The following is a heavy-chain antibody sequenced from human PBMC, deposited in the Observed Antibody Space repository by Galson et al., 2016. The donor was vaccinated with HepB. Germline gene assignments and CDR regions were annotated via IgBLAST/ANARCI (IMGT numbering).Heavy chain of an antibody. Sequence: SETLSLTCAVSGYSISSGYYWGWIRQPPGKGLEWIGSIYHSGSTYYQPSLKSRVTISVDTSKNQFSLRLTSVTAATTALYFCARQHRGGPSDYWGQGTLVIVSS. CDR2: IYHSGST. J-gene: IGHJ4*02. CDR3: ARQHRGGPSDY. D-gene: IGHD5-24*01. CDR1: GYSISSGYY. V-gene: IGHV4-38-2*01.